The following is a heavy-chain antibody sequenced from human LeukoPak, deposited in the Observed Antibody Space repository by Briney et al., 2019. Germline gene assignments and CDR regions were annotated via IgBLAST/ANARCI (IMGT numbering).Heavy chain of an antibody. CDR1: GFTFSSYA. J-gene: IGHJ4*02. CDR2: ISGSGDNT. D-gene: IGHD3-22*01. V-gene: IGHV3-23*01. CDR3: AKGSYYDSSGSFYFDY. Sequence: GGSLRLSCAASGFTFSSYAMSWVRQAPGKGMEWVSGISGSGDNTYYADSVKGRFTISRDNSKNTLYVQVNSLGTEDTAAYYCAKGSYYDSSGSFYFDYWGQGTLVTVSS.